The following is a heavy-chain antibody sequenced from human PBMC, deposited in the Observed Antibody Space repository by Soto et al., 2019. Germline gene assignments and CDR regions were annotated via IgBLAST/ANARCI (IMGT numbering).Heavy chain of an antibody. CDR3: ARWYEYSSSHGRFDY. CDR1: GGTFSSYA. J-gene: IGHJ4*02. V-gene: IGHV1-69*01. CDR2: TIPSFVTA. D-gene: IGHD6-6*01. Sequence: QVQLVQSGAEVKKPGSSVKVSCKASGGTFSSYAISWVRQAPGQGLEWMGGTIPSFVTANNAQKFKGRVTITADESTSTAYMELSSLRSEDTAVYYCARWYEYSSSHGRFDYWGQGTLVTVSS.